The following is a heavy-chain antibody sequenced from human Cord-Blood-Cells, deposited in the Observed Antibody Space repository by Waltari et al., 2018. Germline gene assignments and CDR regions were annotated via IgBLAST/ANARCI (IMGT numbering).Heavy chain of an antibody. Sequence: EVQLVESGGGLIQPGGSLRLSCAASGFTVSSHYISWVRQAPGKGLEWVSVIYSGGSTYYADSVKGRFTISRDNSKNTLYLQMNSLRAEDTAVYYCARDRSGYDGGMPWGQGTLVTVSS. D-gene: IGHD5-12*01. CDR2: IYSGGST. J-gene: IGHJ4*02. CDR3: ARDRSGYDGGMP. V-gene: IGHV3-53*01. CDR1: GFTVSSHY.